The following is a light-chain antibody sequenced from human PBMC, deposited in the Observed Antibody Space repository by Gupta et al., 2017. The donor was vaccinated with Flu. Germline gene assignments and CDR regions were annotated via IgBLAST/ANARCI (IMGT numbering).Light chain of an antibody. J-gene: IGKJ4*01. CDR2: WAS. V-gene: IGKV4-1*01. CDR1: QSVIYNPNNKNY. CDR3: QQYLSFPLT. Sequence: NCKSSQSVIYNPNNKNYLAWYQQKAGQPPKVVIYWASTREFGVPDRFSGSVSGTDFTLTITSLQAEDVAVYYCQQYLSFPLTFGGGTKLEIK.